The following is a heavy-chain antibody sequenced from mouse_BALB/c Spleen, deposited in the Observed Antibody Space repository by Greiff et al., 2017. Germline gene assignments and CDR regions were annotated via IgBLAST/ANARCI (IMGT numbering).Heavy chain of an antibody. Sequence: QVQLKESGPGLVAPSQSLSITCTVSGFSLTSYGVHWVRQPPGKGLEWLGVIWAGGSTNYNSALMSRLSISKDNSKSQVFLKMNSLQTDDTAMYYCARERGTTATGAWFAYWGQGTLVTVSA. CDR3: ARERGTTATGAWFAY. J-gene: IGHJ3*01. D-gene: IGHD1-2*01. V-gene: IGHV2-9*02. CDR1: GFSLTSYG. CDR2: IWAGGST.